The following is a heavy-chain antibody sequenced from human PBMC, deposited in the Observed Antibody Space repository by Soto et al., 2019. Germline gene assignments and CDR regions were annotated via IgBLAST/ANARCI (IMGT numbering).Heavy chain of an antibody. Sequence: ASVKVSCKVSGYTLTELSMHWVRQAPGKGLEWMGGFDPEDGETIYAQKFQGRVTMTEDTSTDTAYMELSSLRSEDTAVYYCAKRYYDSSGYVAFDIWGQGTMVTVSS. CDR2: FDPEDGET. CDR3: AKRYYDSSGYVAFDI. CDR1: GYTLTELS. V-gene: IGHV1-24*01. D-gene: IGHD3-22*01. J-gene: IGHJ3*02.